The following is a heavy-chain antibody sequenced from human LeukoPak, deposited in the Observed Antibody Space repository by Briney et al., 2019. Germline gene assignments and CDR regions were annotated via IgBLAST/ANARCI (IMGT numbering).Heavy chain of an antibody. Sequence: LETLSLTCTVSGGSISSYYWSWIRQPPGKGLEWIGYIYYSGSTNYNPSLKSRVTISVDTSKNQFSLKLSSVTAADTAVYYCARQGPRRDYFDYWGQGTLVTVSS. J-gene: IGHJ4*02. CDR2: IYYSGST. CDR1: GGSISSYY. CDR3: ARQGPRRDYFDY. V-gene: IGHV4-59*08.